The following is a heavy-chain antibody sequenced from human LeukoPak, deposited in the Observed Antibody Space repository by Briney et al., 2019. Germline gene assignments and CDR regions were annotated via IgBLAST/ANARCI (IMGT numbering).Heavy chain of an antibody. Sequence: PSETLSLTCTVSGGSISSYYWSWIRQPAGKGLEWIGRVYTSGSTNYNPSLKSRVTVSVDTPKNQFSLKLSSVTPADTAVYYCARVPYFSVANGMDVWGQGTTVTVSS. D-gene: IGHD5-12*01. CDR3: ARVPYFSVANGMDV. CDR1: GGSISSYY. CDR2: VYTSGST. J-gene: IGHJ6*02. V-gene: IGHV4-4*07.